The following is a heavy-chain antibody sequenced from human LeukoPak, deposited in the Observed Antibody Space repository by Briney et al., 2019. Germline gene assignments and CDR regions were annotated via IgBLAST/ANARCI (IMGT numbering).Heavy chain of an antibody. Sequence: SETLSLTCTVSGGSISSYYRSWIRQPAGKGLEWIGRIYTSGSTNYNPSLKSRVTISVDKSKNQFSLKLTSVTAADTALYYCARESCTSNKCIKGFDYWGQGTLVTVSS. J-gene: IGHJ4*02. CDR1: GGSISSYY. D-gene: IGHD2-2*01. CDR3: ARESCTSNKCIKGFDY. CDR2: IYTSGST. V-gene: IGHV4-4*07.